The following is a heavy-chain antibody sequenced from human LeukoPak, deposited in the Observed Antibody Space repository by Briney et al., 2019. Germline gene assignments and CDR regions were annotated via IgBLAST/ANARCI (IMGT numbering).Heavy chain of an antibody. V-gene: IGHV3-74*01. CDR2: INTDGSTT. Sequence: GGSLRLSCAASGFTFSSYWMHWVRQAPGKGLVWVSRINTDGSTTTYADSVKGRFTISRDNAKNTLYLQMDSLRADDTAVYYCARVEVGSYGKFDYWGQGTLVTVSS. D-gene: IGHD1-26*01. J-gene: IGHJ4*02. CDR3: ARVEVGSYGKFDY. CDR1: GFTFSSYW.